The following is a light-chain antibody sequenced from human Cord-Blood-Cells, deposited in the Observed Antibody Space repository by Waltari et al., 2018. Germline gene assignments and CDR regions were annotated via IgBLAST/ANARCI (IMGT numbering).Light chain of an antibody. CDR2: LGS. V-gene: IGKV2-28*01. CDR1: QSLLHSNGYNY. J-gene: IGKJ2*01. CDR3: MQALQTPYT. Sequence: IAMTQSPLSLPVIPGAPAPISCRSSQSLLHSNGYNYLDWYLQKPGQSPQLLIYLGSNRASGVPDRFSGSGSGTDFTLKISRVEAEDVGVYYCMQALQTPYTFGQGTKLEIK.